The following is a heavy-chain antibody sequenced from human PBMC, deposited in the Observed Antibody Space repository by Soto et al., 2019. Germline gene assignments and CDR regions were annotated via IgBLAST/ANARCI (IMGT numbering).Heavy chain of an antibody. CDR1: GYSFTSYW. D-gene: IGHD2-2*01. CDR2: IDPSDSYN. Sequence: GESLKISCKGSGYSFTSYWISWVRQMPGKGLEWMGRIDPSDSYNNYSPSFQGHVTISADKSISTAYLQWRSMKASDTAMYYCERRRDTRHDYWGQGTLVTVSS. V-gene: IGHV5-10-1*01. J-gene: IGHJ4*02. CDR3: ERRRDTRHDY.